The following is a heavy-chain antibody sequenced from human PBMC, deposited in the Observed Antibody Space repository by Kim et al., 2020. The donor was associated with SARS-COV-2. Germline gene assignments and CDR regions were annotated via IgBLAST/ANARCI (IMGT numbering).Heavy chain of an antibody. CDR3: ARGTIFYY. D-gene: IGHD1-1*01. J-gene: IGHJ4*02. Sequence: GSTRYYAGSVKGRFTISRDNTKNSLYLQMNSLSAEDTAVYFCARGTIFYYWGQGTLVTVSS. V-gene: IGHV3-11*04. CDR2: GSTR.